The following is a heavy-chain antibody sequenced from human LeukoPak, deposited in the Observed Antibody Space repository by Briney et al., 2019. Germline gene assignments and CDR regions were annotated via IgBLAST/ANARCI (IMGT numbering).Heavy chain of an antibody. CDR3: AKPVAGPSYFDY. D-gene: IGHD6-19*01. J-gene: IGHJ4*02. Sequence: GGSLRLSCAASGFTFDDYGMSWVRQAPGKGLEWVSAISGSGGSTYYADSVKGRFTISRDNSKNTLYLQMNSLRAEDTAVYYCAKPVAGPSYFDYWGQGTLVTVSS. CDR1: GFTFDDYG. V-gene: IGHV3-23*01. CDR2: ISGSGGST.